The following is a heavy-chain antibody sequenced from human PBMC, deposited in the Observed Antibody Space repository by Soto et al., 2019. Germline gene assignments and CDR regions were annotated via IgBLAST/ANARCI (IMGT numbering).Heavy chain of an antibody. CDR3: TRGSYGAYDY. V-gene: IGHV3-21*02. CDR2: ISSNSGYT. Sequence: EVQLVESGGGLVKPGESLRLSCAASGFRFSDYSMNWVQQVPGKGLEWVSSISSNSGYTLYTDSVKGRFTISRDNAKSSLYLQMSSLRDEDTAVYYCTRGSYGAYDYWGQGTLVTVSS. CDR1: GFRFSDYS. D-gene: IGHD4-17*01. J-gene: IGHJ4*02.